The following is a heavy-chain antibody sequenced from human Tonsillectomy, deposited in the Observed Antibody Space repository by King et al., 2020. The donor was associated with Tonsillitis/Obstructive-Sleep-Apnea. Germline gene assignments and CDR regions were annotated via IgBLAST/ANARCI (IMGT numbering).Heavy chain of an antibody. Sequence: QLVQSGAEVKKPGSSVKVSCKASGGTFSNYAISWVRQAPGRGLEWMGRIIAILGIANYAQKFQGRVTITADKSTSTAYMELSSLRSEDTAVYYCATYYYDTSGYYEYNWFDPWGQGTLVTVSS. CDR3: ATYYYDTSGYYEYNWFDP. CDR1: GGTFSNYA. D-gene: IGHD3-22*01. V-gene: IGHV1-69*09. CDR2: IIAILGIA. J-gene: IGHJ5*02.